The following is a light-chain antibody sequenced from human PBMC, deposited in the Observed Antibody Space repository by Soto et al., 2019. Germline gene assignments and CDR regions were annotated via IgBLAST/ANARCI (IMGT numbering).Light chain of an antibody. J-gene: IGKJ1*01. CDR3: QQYNDYSWT. CDR2: KAS. CDR1: QSIGIW. Sequence: LQMTQSPSTLSASVGDRVAITCRASQSIGIWLAWYQKKPGKAPRFLIYKASTLQTGVPSRFSGSGSGTEFTLTISSLQPDDVATYYCQQYNDYSWTFGQGTKVEIK. V-gene: IGKV1-5*03.